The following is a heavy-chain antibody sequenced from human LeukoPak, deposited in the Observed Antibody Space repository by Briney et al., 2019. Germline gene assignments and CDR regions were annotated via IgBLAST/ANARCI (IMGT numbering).Heavy chain of an antibody. CDR1: GFTFSSYE. CDR3: ARILVGATSSA. CDR2: ISSSGSTI. J-gene: IGHJ5*02. V-gene: IGHV3-48*03. D-gene: IGHD1-26*01. Sequence: GGSLRLSCAASGFTFSSYEMNWVRQAPGKGLEWVSYISSSGSTIYYADSVKGRFTISRGNAKNSLYLQMNSLRAEDTAVYYCARILVGATSSAWGQGTLVTVSS.